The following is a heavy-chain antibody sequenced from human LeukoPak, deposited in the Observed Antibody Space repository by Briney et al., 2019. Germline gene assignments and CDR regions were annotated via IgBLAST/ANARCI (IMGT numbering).Heavy chain of an antibody. J-gene: IGHJ4*02. CDR1: GGSISSGDYY. CDR2: IYYSGGT. V-gene: IGHV4-30-4*08. CDR3: ARGGGYGDYSFDY. Sequence: PSETLSLTCTVSGGSISSGDYYWSWIRQPPGKGLEWIGYIYYSGGTYYNPSLGSRVTISLDSSKNQFSLEVSSVSAADTAVYYCARGGGYGDYSFDYWGLGALVTVSS. D-gene: IGHD4-17*01.